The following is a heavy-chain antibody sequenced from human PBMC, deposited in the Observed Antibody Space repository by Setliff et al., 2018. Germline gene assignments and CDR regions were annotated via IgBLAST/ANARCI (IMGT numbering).Heavy chain of an antibody. V-gene: IGHV4-31*03. CDR1: GGSISSGGYY. D-gene: IGHD6-13*01. Sequence: KSSETLSLTCTVSGGSISSGGYYWSWIRQHPGKGLEWIGYIYYSGSTYYNPSLKSRVTISVDASKNQFSLKLSSVTAADTAVYYCARVDPSSSWYGGDAFDIWGQWTMVTVSS. CDR2: IYYSGST. CDR3: ARVDPSSSWYGGDAFDI. J-gene: IGHJ3*02.